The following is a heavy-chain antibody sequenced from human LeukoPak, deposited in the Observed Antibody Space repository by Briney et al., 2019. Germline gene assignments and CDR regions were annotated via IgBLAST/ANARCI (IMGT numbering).Heavy chain of an antibody. CDR2: ISSSSSYI. CDR1: GFTFSSYS. V-gene: IGHV3-21*01. D-gene: IGHD5-24*01. CDR3: ARDLGDGYNYPHDH. J-gene: IGHJ4*02. Sequence: GGSLRLSCAASGFTFSSYSMNWVRQAPGKGLEWVSSISSSSSYIYYADSVKGRFTISRDNAKNSLYLQMNSLRAEDTAVYYCARDLGDGYNYPHDHWGQGTLVTVSS.